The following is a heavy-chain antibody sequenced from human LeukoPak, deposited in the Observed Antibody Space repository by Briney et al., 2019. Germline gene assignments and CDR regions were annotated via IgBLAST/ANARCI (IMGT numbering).Heavy chain of an antibody. CDR2: ISYSGST. V-gene: IGHV4-39*01. Sequence: SETLSLTCTVSGGPISSSSYYWGWIRQPPGKGLEWIGSISYSGSTYYNPSLKSRFTISVDTSKNQFSLNLSSVTAADTAVYYCARHDIIAVAFSYWGQGTLVTVSS. CDR3: ARHDIIAVAFSY. D-gene: IGHD6-19*01. CDR1: GGPISSSSYY. J-gene: IGHJ4*02.